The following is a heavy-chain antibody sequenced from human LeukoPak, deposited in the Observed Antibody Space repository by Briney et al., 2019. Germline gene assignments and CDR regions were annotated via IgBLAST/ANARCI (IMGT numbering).Heavy chain of an antibody. Sequence: SETLSVTCAVSTGSISGYYWSWIRQPPGKGLEWIGFRYYSGASNYNPSLRGRVTISVDRSKSQVSLKMTSVTAADTAVYYCARALSGSPAVFDSWGQGTLVSLSS. CDR3: ARALSGSPAVFDS. CDR2: RYYSGAS. V-gene: IGHV4-59*08. CDR1: TGSISGYY. J-gene: IGHJ4*02. D-gene: IGHD1-26*01.